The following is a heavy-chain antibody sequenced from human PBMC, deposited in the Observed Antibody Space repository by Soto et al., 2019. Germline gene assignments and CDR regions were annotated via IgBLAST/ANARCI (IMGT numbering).Heavy chain of an antibody. J-gene: IGHJ4*01. Sequence: SETLSLTCTVSVYSISSGSYWAWIRQPPGKGPEWIASIYHGGTTFHNPSLKSRITISVDTSNNQFSLKLTSVTAADTAVYYCARVHVMVVAGSTFDYWGHGTLVTVS. CDR1: VYSISSGSY. CDR3: ARVHVMVVAGSTFDY. V-gene: IGHV4-38-2*02. D-gene: IGHD6-19*01. CDR2: IYHGGTT.